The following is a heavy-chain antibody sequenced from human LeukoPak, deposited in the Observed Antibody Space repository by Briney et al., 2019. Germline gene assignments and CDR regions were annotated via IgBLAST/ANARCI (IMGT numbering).Heavy chain of an antibody. CDR3: AKAITMIVVHNY. CDR2: IRYDGSNK. Sequence: RGSLRLSCAASGFTFSSYGMHWVRQAPGKGLEWVAFIRYDGSNKYYADSVKGRFTISRDNSKNTLYLQMNSLRAEDTAVYYCAKAITMIVVHNYWGQGTLVTVSS. J-gene: IGHJ4*02. CDR1: GFTFSSYG. D-gene: IGHD3-22*01. V-gene: IGHV3-30*02.